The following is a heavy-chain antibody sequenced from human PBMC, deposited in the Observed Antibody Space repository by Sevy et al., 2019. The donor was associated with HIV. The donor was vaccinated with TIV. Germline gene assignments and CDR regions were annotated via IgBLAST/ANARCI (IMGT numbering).Heavy chain of an antibody. J-gene: IGHJ4*02. V-gene: IGHV3-23*01. D-gene: IGHD6-13*01. CDR3: AKMEGQLVSEYYFDY. Sequence: GGSLRLSCVASGFTFSDYAMSWVRQAPGNGLEWVSSLFGGGHGANYADSVKGRFIISRDNSRNTLSLQLNSLRAEDAAVYYCAKMEGQLVSEYYFDYSGQGIMVTVSS. CDR2: LFGGGHGA. CDR1: GFTFSDYA.